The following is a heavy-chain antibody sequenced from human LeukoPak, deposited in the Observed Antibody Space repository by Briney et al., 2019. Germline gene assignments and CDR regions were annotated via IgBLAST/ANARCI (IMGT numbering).Heavy chain of an antibody. CDR2: ISSSSSYK. CDR1: GFTFSGYS. CDR3: ASRYCSGGTCYLSFDY. J-gene: IGHJ4*02. V-gene: IGHV3-21*01. Sequence: PGGSLRLSCAASGFTFSGYSMNWVRQAPGKGLEWVSSISSSSSYKYYADSVKGRFTISRDNAKNSLYLQMNSLRAEDTAMYYCASRYCSGGTCYLSFDYWGQGTLVTVSS. D-gene: IGHD2-15*01.